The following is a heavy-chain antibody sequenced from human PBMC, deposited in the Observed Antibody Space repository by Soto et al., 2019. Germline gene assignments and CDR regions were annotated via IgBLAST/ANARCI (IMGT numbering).Heavy chain of an antibody. CDR3: ASPYYDVWSGYYTITTYYYGMDV. CDR2: ISYDGSNK. D-gene: IGHD3-3*01. Sequence: PGGSLRLSCAASGFTFSSYAMHWVRQAPGKGLEWVAVISYDGSNKYYADSVKGRFTISRDNSKNTLYLQMNSLRAEDTAVYYCASPYYDVWSGYYTITTYYYGMDVWGQGTTVTLSS. V-gene: IGHV3-30-3*01. J-gene: IGHJ6*02. CDR1: GFTFSSYA.